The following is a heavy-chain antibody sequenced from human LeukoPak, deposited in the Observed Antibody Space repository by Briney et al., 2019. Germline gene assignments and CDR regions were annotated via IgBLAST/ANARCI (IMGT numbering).Heavy chain of an antibody. J-gene: IGHJ4*02. D-gene: IGHD3-10*01. Sequence: GGSLRLSCAASGFTVSSNYMSWVRQAPGKGLEWVSIFYRGGSTYYADSVKGRFTVSRDNSKNILYLQMNSLRAEDTAVYYCARGGTRYDRRFVFDYWGQGVLVTVSS. CDR3: ARGGTRYDRRFVFDY. CDR1: GFTVSSNY. CDR2: FYRGGST. V-gene: IGHV3-66*01.